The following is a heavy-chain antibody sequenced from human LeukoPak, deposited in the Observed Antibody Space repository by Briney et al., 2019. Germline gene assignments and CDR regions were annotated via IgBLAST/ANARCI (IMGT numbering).Heavy chain of an antibody. CDR1: EFSVGSNY. Sequence: GVLRLSCAASEFSVGSNYMTWVRQAPGKGLEWVSLIYSGGSTYYADSVKGRFTISRDNSKNTLYPQMNSLRAEDTAVYYCAREYCSGGSCYPPDYWGQGTLVTVSS. CDR2: IYSGGST. J-gene: IGHJ4*02. CDR3: AREYCSGGSCYPPDY. D-gene: IGHD2-15*01. V-gene: IGHV3-66*01.